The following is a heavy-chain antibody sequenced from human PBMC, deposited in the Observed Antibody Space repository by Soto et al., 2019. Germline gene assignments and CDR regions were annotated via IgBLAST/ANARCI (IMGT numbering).Heavy chain of an antibody. CDR3: TRDLSGLRYFDWSSPFDY. D-gene: IGHD3-9*01. CDR2: IRSKAYGGTT. J-gene: IGHJ4*02. CDR1: GFTFGDYA. Sequence: GGSLRLSCTASGFTFGDYAMSWFRQAPGKGLEWVGFIRSKAYGGTTEYAASVKGRFTISRDDSKSIAYLQMNSLKTEDTAVYYCTRDLSGLRYFDWSSPFDYWGQGTLVTVSS. V-gene: IGHV3-49*03.